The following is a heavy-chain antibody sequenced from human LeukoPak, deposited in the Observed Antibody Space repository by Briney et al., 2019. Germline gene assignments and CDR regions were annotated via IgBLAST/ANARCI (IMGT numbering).Heavy chain of an antibody. Sequence: GASVKVSCKASGYTFTGYFMHWVRQAPGQGLEWMGWINPNSGGTNYAQKFQGRVTMTRDTSISTAYMELSRLGSDDTAVYYCAADRYYDILTGYGAFDIWGQGTMVTVSS. J-gene: IGHJ3*02. CDR2: INPNSGGT. V-gene: IGHV1-2*02. D-gene: IGHD3-9*01. CDR1: GYTFTGYF. CDR3: AADRYYDILTGYGAFDI.